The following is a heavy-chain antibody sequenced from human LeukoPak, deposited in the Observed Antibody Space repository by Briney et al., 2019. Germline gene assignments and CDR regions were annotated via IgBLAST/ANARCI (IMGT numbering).Heavy chain of an antibody. CDR1: GFTFSSYS. Sequence: PGGSLRLSCAASGFTFSSYSMNWVRQAPGKGLEWVSSISSSSSYIYYADSVKGRFTISRDNAKNSLYLQMNSLRAEDTAVYYCARDMFGFEYYFDHWGQGTLVTVSS. CDR2: ISSSSSYI. CDR3: ARDMFGFEYYFDH. V-gene: IGHV3-21*01. D-gene: IGHD3-10*02. J-gene: IGHJ4*02.